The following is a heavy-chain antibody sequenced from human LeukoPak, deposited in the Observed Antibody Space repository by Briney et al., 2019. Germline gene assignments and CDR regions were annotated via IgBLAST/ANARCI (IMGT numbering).Heavy chain of an antibody. V-gene: IGHV4-61*02. J-gene: IGHJ6*03. CDR1: GGSISSATYY. D-gene: IGHD3-10*01. CDR3: ARHASRYYYGSGSHQPADKRYYYYYYMDV. Sequence: SQTLSLTCTVSGGSISSATYYWSWLRQPAGKGLEWIGRIYTGGSTNHNPSLKSRVTISVDTSKNQFSLKLSSVTAADTAVYYCARHASRYYYGSGSHQPADKRYYYYYYMDVWGKGTTVTISS. CDR2: IYTGGST.